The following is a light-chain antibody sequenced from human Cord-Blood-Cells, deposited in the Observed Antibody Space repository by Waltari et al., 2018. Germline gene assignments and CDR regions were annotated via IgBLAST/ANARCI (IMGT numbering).Light chain of an antibody. CDR2: EVS. V-gene: IGLV2-23*02. CDR1: SSDVGRYNL. CDR3: CSYAGSSTFYYV. J-gene: IGLJ1*01. Sequence: QYALTQPAPVSGSPGQSITISCTGTSSDVGRYNLVSWYQQHPGKAPKLMVYEVSKRPSXXXNXXSGXXXXXXXXXXXXGLQAEDEADYYCCSYAGSSTFYYVFGTGTKVTVL.